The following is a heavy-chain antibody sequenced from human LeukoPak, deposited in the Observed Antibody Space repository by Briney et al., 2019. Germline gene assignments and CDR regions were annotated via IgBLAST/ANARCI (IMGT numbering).Heavy chain of an antibody. D-gene: IGHD4-17*01. CDR3: ARDLRTTVSYNWFDP. CDR2: ISAYNGNT. Sequence: ASVKVSCKASGYTFTGYYMHWVRQAPGQGLEWMGWISAYNGNTNYAQKLQGRVTMTTDTSTSTAYMELRSLRSDDTAVYYCARDLRTTVSYNWFDPWGQGTLVTVSS. V-gene: IGHV1-18*04. CDR1: GYTFTGYY. J-gene: IGHJ5*02.